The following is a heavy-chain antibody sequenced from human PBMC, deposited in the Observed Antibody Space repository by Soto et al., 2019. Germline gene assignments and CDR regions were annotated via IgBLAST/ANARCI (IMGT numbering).Heavy chain of an antibody. V-gene: IGHV4-34*01. J-gene: IGHJ3*02. CDR3: AREVGYTELGAFDI. CDR2: INHSGST. D-gene: IGHD1-26*01. Sequence: PSETLSLTCAVYGGSFSGYYWSWIRQPPGKGLEWIGEINHSGSTNYNPSLKSRVTISVDTSKNQFSLKLSSVTAADTAVYYCAREVGYTELGAFDIWGQGTMVTVSS. CDR1: GGSFSGYY.